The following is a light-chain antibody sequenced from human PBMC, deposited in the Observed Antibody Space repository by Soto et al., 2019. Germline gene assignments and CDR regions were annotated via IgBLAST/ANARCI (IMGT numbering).Light chain of an antibody. CDR3: QSYDRSLSSPI. J-gene: IGLJ2*01. Sequence: QSVLTQPPSVSGAPGQRVTISCTGSSSNIRARYDVHWYQCFPGTAPKLLIYGNINRPSGVPDRFSGSKSGTSASLAITGLQADDEADYYCQSYDRSLSSPIFGGGTKLTVL. V-gene: IGLV1-40*01. CDR1: SSNIRARYD. CDR2: GNI.